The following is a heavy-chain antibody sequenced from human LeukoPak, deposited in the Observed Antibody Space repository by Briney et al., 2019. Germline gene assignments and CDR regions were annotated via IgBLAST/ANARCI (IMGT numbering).Heavy chain of an antibody. CDR2: ISSSSSYI. D-gene: IGHD3-22*01. V-gene: IGHV3-21*01. CDR3: ARSYDSSGYYPLGAFDI. J-gene: IGHJ3*02. Sequence: GGSLRLSCAASGFTFSSYSMSWVRQAPGKGLEWVSSISSSSSYIYYADSVKGRFTISRDNAKNSLYLQMNSLRAEDTAVYYCARSYDSSGYYPLGAFDIWGQGTMVAVSS. CDR1: GFTFSSYS.